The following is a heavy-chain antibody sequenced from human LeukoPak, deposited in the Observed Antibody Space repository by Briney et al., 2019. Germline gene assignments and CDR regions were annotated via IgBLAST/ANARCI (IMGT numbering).Heavy chain of an antibody. D-gene: IGHD6-19*01. CDR1: GFTFSSYA. V-gene: IGHV3-23*01. Sequence: PGGSLRLSCAASGFTFSSYAMSWVRQAPGKGLEWVSAISGSGGSTYYADSVKGRFTISRDNSKNTLYPQMNSLRAEDTAVYYCATGSSGGDWFDPWGQGTLVTVSS. CDR2: ISGSGGST. CDR3: ATGSSGGDWFDP. J-gene: IGHJ5*02.